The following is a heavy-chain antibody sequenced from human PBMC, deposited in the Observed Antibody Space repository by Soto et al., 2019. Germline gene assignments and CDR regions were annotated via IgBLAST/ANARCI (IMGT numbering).Heavy chain of an antibody. CDR3: AKVPWNLAHTHDFDH. Sequence: QVQLVESGGGVVQPGRSLRLSCAASGFTFSSYAMHWVRQAPGKGLEWVAGLSSDGSKIYYGDTVKGRFTVSRDNSKKTIYLHMNSPRGEDTAVYYWAKVPWNLAHTHDFDHWGQGTLVTVSS. J-gene: IGHJ4*02. D-gene: IGHD1-1*01. V-gene: IGHV3-30*18. CDR1: GFTFSSYA. CDR2: LSSDGSKI.